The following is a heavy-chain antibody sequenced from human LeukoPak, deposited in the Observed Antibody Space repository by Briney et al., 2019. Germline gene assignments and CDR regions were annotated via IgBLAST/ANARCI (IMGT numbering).Heavy chain of an antibody. V-gene: IGHV4-39*01. D-gene: IGHD1-26*01. CDR3: ARWDKAAQNFDY. CDR2: IYYSGST. Sequence: SETLSLTCTVSGGSISSSSYYWGWIRQPPGKGLEWIGSIYYSGSTYYNPSLKSRVTISVDTSKNQFSLKLSSVTAADTAAYYCARWDKAAQNFDYWGQGTLVTVSS. CDR1: GGSISSSSYY. J-gene: IGHJ4*02.